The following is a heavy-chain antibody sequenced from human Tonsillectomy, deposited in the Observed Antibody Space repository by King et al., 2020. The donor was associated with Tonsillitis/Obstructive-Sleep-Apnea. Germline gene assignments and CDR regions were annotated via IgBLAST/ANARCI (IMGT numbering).Heavy chain of an antibody. CDR1: GGSFSGYY. CDR3: AREVTTGAFDI. J-gene: IGHJ3*02. Sequence: VQLQQWGAGLLKPSETLSLTCAVYGGSFSGYYWSWIRQPPGKGLEWIGEINHNESTNYNPSLKSRVTISVDTSKNQFSLKLTSVTAAETTVYYCAREVTTGAFDIWGQGTMVTVSS. CDR2: INHNEST. D-gene: IGHD4-17*01. V-gene: IGHV4-34*01.